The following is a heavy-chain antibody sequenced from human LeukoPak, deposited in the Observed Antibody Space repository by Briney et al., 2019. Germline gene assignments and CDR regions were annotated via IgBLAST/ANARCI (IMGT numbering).Heavy chain of an antibody. CDR2: IRYDGSNK. V-gene: IGHV3-30*02. Sequence: GGSLRLSCAASGFTFSSYGMHWVRQAPGKGLEWVAFIRYDGSNKYYADSVKGRFTISRDNSKNTLYLQMNSLRAVDTAVYYCAKGIIEVVVPAAISYWGQGTLVTVSS. D-gene: IGHD2-2*02. CDR1: GFTFSSYG. CDR3: AKGIIEVVVPAAISY. J-gene: IGHJ4*02.